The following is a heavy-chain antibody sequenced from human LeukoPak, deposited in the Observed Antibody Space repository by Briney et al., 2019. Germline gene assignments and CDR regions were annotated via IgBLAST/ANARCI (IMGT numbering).Heavy chain of an antibody. CDR1: GFTVSSNY. D-gene: IGHD3-22*01. CDR2: IYSGGST. V-gene: IGHV3-53*01. J-gene: IGHJ4*02. Sequence: GGSLILSCAASGFTVSSNYMSWVRQAPGKGLEWVSVIYSGGSTYYADSVKGRFTISRDNSKNTLYLQMNSLRAEDTAVYYCARGYSSGYQPFDYWGQGTLVTVSS. CDR3: ARGYSSGYQPFDY.